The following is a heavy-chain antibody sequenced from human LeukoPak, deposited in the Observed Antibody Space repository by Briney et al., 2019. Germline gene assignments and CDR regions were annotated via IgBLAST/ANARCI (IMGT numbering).Heavy chain of an antibody. J-gene: IGHJ5*02. Sequence: PSETLSLTCTVSGGSISSHYWSWIRQPPGKGLEWIGYIYYSGSTNYNPSLKSRVTISVATSKRQFSLKLSSVTAADTAVYYCARGRLGYCSSTSCLLCFDPWGQGTLVTVSS. D-gene: IGHD2-2*01. V-gene: IGHV4-59*11. CDR3: ARGRLGYCSSTSCLLCFDP. CDR2: IYYSGST. CDR1: GGSISSHY.